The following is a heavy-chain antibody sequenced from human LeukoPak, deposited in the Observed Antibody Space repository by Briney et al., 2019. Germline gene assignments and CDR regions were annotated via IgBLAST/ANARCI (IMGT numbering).Heavy chain of an antibody. V-gene: IGHV3-48*03. J-gene: IGHJ4*02. D-gene: IGHD1-1*01. Sequence: GGSLRLSCAASGLTFNSYEMNWVRQAPGKGLEWVSYISSSGSSIYYADSVRGRFTISRDNAKNSLYLQMNSLRAEDTAVYYCARVTTGTKVDYWGQGTLVTVSS. CDR3: ARVTTGTKVDY. CDR2: ISSSGSSI. CDR1: GLTFNSYE.